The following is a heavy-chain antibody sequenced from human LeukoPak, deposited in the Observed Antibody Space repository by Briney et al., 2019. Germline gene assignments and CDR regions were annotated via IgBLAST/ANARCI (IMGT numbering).Heavy chain of an antibody. D-gene: IGHD2-2*01. V-gene: IGHV3-33*01. CDR2: IWYDGSNK. CDR3: ARDRPLGVYCSSTSCYDSWFDP. Sequence: SGGSLRLSCAAAGFTFSSYGMHWVRQAPGKGLEWVAVIWYDGSNKYYADSGKGRFTISRDDSKNTLYLQKNSLRAEDTAVYYCARDRPLGVYCSSTSCYDSWFDPWGQGTLVTVSS. CDR1: GFTFSSYG. J-gene: IGHJ5*02.